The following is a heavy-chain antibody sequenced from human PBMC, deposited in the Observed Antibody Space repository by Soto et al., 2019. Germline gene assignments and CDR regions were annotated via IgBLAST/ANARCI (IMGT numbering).Heavy chain of an antibody. Sequence: PGGSLRLSCAASGFTFSSYAMSWVRQAPGKGLEWVSAISGSGGSTYYADSVKGRFTISRDNSKNTLYLQMNSLRAEDTAVYYCAKDQASSGWYDYYYYYGMDVWGQGTTVTVSS. CDR1: GFTFSSYA. V-gene: IGHV3-23*01. CDR3: AKDQASSGWYDYYYYYGMDV. J-gene: IGHJ6*02. CDR2: ISGSGGST. D-gene: IGHD6-19*01.